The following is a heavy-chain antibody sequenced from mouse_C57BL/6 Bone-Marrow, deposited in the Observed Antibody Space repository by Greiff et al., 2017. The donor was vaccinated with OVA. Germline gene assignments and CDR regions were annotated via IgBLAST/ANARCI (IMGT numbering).Heavy chain of an antibody. CDR1: GYAFSSSW. V-gene: IGHV1-82*01. D-gene: IGHD1-1*01. CDR3: ASPYYYGSSYAWFAY. CDR2: IYPGDGDT. Sequence: QVQLQQSGPELVKPGASVKISCKASGYAFSSSWMNWVKQRPGKGLEWIGRIYPGDGDTNYNGKFKGKATLTADKSSSTAYMQLSSLTSEDSAVYFCASPYYYGSSYAWFAYWGQGTLVTVSA. J-gene: IGHJ3*01.